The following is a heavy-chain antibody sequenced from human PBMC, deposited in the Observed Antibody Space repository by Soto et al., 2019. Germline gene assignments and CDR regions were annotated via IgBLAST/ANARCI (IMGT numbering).Heavy chain of an antibody. Sequence: QVQLVQYGTEVKKPGSSVKVSCKASGGTFRNYPINWVRQAPGQGLEWMGSIFPLTDIPDYAQNFQARLTISADKSPSTAYMELSSLTSDDTAMYFCARGPLVVLNYFESWGQGTLVTVSS. V-gene: IGHV1-69*02. CDR3: ARGPLVVLNYFES. CDR2: IFPLTDIP. J-gene: IGHJ4*02. CDR1: GGTFRNYP.